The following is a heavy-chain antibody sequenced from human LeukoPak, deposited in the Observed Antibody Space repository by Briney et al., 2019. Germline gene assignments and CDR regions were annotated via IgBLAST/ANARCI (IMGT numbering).Heavy chain of an antibody. D-gene: IGHD2-8*01. CDR3: APSVNGDGALDI. CDR1: GYTFTDYY. V-gene: IGHV1-69-2*01. Sequence: ASVKVSCKVSGYTFTDYYMHWVQQAPGKGLEWMGLVDPEDGETIYAEKFQGRVTITADTSTDTAYMELSSLRSEDTAVYYCAPSVNGDGALDIWGQGTMVTVSS. J-gene: IGHJ3*02. CDR2: VDPEDGET.